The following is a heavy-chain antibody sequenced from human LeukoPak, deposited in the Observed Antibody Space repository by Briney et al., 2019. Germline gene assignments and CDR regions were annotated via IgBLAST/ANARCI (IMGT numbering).Heavy chain of an antibody. CDR3: ASGWGYYSNYFDY. CDR1: GGTFSSYA. J-gene: IGHJ4*02. D-gene: IGHD4-11*01. Sequence: ASVKVSCKASGGTFSSYAISWVRQAPGQGLEWMGGIIPIFGTANYAQKFQGRVTITTDESTSTAYMELSSLRPEDTAVYYCASGWGYYSNYFDYWGQGTLVTVSS. CDR2: IIPIFGTA. V-gene: IGHV1-69*05.